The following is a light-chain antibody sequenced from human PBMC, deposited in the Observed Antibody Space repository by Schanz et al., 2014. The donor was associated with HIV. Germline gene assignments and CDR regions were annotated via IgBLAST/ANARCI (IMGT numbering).Light chain of an antibody. CDR2: AAS. J-gene: IGKJ1*01. CDR3: QQYDSSSWT. CDR1: QGISNY. Sequence: DIQMTQSPSALSASVGDRVTITCRASQGISNYLAWFQQKPGKVPKRLMYAASSLQSGVPSRFSGSGSGTEFTLTISSLQPDDFATYYCQQYDSSSWTFGQGTKVETK. V-gene: IGKV1-17*03.